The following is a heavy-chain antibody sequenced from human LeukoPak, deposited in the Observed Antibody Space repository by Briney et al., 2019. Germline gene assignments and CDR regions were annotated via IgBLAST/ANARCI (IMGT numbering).Heavy chain of an antibody. D-gene: IGHD2-15*01. CDR3: ARDASRWLGMDV. CDR2: ISGSGGST. Sequence: GGSLRLSCAASGFTFSSYAMSWVRQAPVKGLEWVSAISGSGGSTYYADSVKGRFTISRDNSKNTLYLQMNSLRAEDTAVYYCARDASRWLGMDVWGQGTTVTVSS. CDR1: GFTFSSYA. V-gene: IGHV3-23*01. J-gene: IGHJ6*02.